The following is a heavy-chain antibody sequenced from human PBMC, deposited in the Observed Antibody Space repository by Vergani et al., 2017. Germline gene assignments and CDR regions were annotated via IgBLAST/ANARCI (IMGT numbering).Heavy chain of an antibody. Sequence: VQLVESGGGLVKPGGSLRLSCAASGFTFSNAWMSWVRQAPGKGLEWVGRIKSKTDGGTTDYAAPVKGRFTISRDDSKNTRYLQMNSLKTEDTAVYYCTTVRRVRGVIVDYYYYYMDVWGKGTTVTVSS. CDR3: TTVRRVRGVIVDYYYYYMDV. D-gene: IGHD3-10*01. CDR1: GFTFSNAW. J-gene: IGHJ6*03. CDR2: IKSKTDGGTT. V-gene: IGHV3-15*01.